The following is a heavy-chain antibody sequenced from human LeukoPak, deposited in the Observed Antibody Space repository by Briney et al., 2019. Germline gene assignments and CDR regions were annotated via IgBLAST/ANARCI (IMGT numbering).Heavy chain of an antibody. CDR3: ARDGSGSYGYFDY. Sequence: SETLSLTCTVSGGSISSSSYYWGWIRQPPGKGLEWIGSIYNSGSTYYNPSLKSRVTISVDTSKNRFSLKLSSVTAADTAVYYCARDGSGSYGYFDYWGQGTLVTVSS. J-gene: IGHJ4*02. V-gene: IGHV4-39*07. CDR1: GGSISSSSYY. D-gene: IGHD1-26*01. CDR2: IYNSGST.